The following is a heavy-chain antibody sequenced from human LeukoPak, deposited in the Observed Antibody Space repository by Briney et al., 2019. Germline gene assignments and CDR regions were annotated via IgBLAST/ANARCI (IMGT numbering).Heavy chain of an antibody. D-gene: IGHD3-9*01. Sequence: SVKVSCKASGGTFSSYAISWVRQAPGQGLEWMGGIIPIFGTANYAQKFQGRVTMTRNTSISTAYMELSSLRSEDTAVYYCARVPPIYDILTGYYLDAFDIWGQGTMVTVS. V-gene: IGHV1-69*05. CDR2: IIPIFGTA. CDR1: GGTFSSYA. J-gene: IGHJ3*02. CDR3: ARVPPIYDILTGYYLDAFDI.